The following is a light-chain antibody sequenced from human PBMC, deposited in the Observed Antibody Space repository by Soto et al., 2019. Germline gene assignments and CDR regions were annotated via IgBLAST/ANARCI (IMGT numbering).Light chain of an antibody. CDR2: GAS. CDR3: QQYGTPPYV. J-gene: IGKJ2*01. V-gene: IGKV3-20*01. CDR1: QSVSSHY. Sequence: EIVLTQSTGTLSLSPGERDTLSCRASQSVSSHYLDRYQQKPGQAPRLRIYGASSRHNGIEERLSGSGSGTEFLYTSSSILPEDFAVYYCQQYGTPPYVLGQGTKVEIK.